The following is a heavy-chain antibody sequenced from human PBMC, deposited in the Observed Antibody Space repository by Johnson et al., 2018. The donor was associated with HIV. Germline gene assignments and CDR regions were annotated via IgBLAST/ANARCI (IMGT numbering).Heavy chain of an antibody. CDR2: ITSSGSSI. D-gene: IGHD2-15*01. V-gene: IGHV3-48*01. CDR3: AKWKYCSGDNCYSEFGVFDDAFDI. CDR1: GFMFSRYN. J-gene: IGHJ3*02. Sequence: VQLVESGGGLVKPGGSLRLSCEVSGFMFSRYNMAWVRQAPGKGLECLSYITSSGSSIYYTDSVKGRFTISRDNSKNTLYLQMHSLRAEDTAVYYCAKWKYCSGDNCYSEFGVFDDAFDIWGQGTMVTVSS.